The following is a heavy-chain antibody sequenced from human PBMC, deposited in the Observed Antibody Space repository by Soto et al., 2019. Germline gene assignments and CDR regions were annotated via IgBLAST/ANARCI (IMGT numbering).Heavy chain of an antibody. Sequence: SETLSLTCAVSGGSTSRTNWWSWVRQPPGKGLEWIGEIYHSGSTNYNPSLKSRVTISVDKSKNQFSLKLSSVTAADTTVYYCARATWWGDSLNAFDIWGQGTMVTVSS. V-gene: IGHV4-4*02. CDR2: IYHSGST. D-gene: IGHD2-8*02. CDR1: GGSTSRTNW. CDR3: ARATWWGDSLNAFDI. J-gene: IGHJ3*02.